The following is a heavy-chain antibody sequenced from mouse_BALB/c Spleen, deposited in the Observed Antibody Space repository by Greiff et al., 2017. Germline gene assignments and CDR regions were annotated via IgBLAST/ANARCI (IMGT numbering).Heavy chain of an antibody. Sequence: EVQVVESGGGLVKLGGSLKLSCAASGFTFSSYYMSWVRQTPEKRLELVAAINSNGGSTDYPDTVKGRFTISRDNAKNTLYLQMSSLKSEDTALDYCAIRTSTDDAMDYWGQGTSVTVSS. D-gene: IGHD1-1*01. CDR2: INSNGGST. V-gene: IGHV5-6-2*01. CDR1: GFTFSSYY. CDR3: AIRTSTDDAMDY. J-gene: IGHJ4*01.